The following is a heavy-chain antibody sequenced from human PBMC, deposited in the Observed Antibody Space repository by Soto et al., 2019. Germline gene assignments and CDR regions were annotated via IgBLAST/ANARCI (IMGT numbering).Heavy chain of an antibody. CDR3: ARDPLWGTAMVLWYFDL. CDR1: GFTFSSYA. D-gene: IGHD5-18*01. J-gene: IGHJ2*01. CDR2: ISYDGSNK. V-gene: IGHV3-30-3*01. Sequence: PGGSLRLSCAASGFTFSSYAMHWVRQAPGKGLEWVAVISYDGSNKYYADSVKGRFTISRDNSKNTLYLQMSSLRAGDTAVYYCARDPLWGTAMVLWYFDLWGRGTLVTVSS.